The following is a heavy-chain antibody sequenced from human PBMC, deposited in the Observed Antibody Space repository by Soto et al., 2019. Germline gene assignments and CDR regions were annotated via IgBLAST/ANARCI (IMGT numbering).Heavy chain of an antibody. V-gene: IGHV3-33*01. CDR2: IWYDGSNK. Sequence: QAQLVESGGGVVQPGRSLRLSCAASGFTFSNYGMHWVRQAPGKGLEWVAVIWYDGSNKNYADSVKGRFTISRDNSKNTLYLQMNSLRAEDTAVYYCARVTYYSGNSFHYFDYWGQGTLVTVSS. CDR1: GFTFSNYG. J-gene: IGHJ4*02. D-gene: IGHD4-4*01. CDR3: ARVTYYSGNSFHYFDY.